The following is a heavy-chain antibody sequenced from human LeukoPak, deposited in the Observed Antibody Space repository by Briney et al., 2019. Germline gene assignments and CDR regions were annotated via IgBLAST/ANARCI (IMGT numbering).Heavy chain of an antibody. Sequence: PSQTLSLTCTVSGGSISSGGYYWSWIRQPPGKGLEWIGYIYHSGSTYYNPSLKSRVTISVDRSKNQFSLKLSSVTAADTAVYYCARVSGWLIDYWGQGTLVTVSS. V-gene: IGHV4-30-2*01. CDR2: IYHSGST. CDR3: ARVSGWLIDY. J-gene: IGHJ4*02. D-gene: IGHD6-19*01. CDR1: GGSISSGGYY.